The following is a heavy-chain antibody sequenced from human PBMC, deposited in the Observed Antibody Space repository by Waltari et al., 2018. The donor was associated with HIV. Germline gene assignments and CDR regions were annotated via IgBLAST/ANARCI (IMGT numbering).Heavy chain of an antibody. D-gene: IGHD2-15*01. CDR3: AKDVGFLTHPDSGADS. V-gene: IGHV3-9*01. CDR2: IYSYSGII. CDR1: GFTFEHYA. J-gene: IGHJ4*02. Sequence: DVHMVQFGGGLVQPGESLRLSCVGSGFTFEHYAMPWVRQGPGKGVHWVVSIYSYSGIIAYAASVKGRFTISRDNAKSSLYLQMNNLKPEDAALYFCAKDVGFLTHPDSGADSWGRGTLVTVTS.